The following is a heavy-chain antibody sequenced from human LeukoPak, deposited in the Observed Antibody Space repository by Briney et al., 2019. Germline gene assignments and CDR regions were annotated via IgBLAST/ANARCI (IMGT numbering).Heavy chain of an antibody. D-gene: IGHD6-6*01. CDR2: IKQDGSEK. J-gene: IGHJ3*02. CDR3: ARDQYSSSNDAFDI. V-gene: IGHV3-7*01. CDR1: GFTFSSYW. Sequence: GGSLRLSCAASGFTFSSYWMSWVRQAPGKGLERVANIKQDGSEKYYVDSVKGRFTISRDNAKNSLYLQMNSLRAEDTAVYYCARDQYSSSNDAFDIWGQGTMVTVSS.